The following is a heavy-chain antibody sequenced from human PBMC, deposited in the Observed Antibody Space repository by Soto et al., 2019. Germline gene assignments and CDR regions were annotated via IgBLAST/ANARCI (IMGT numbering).Heavy chain of an antibody. Sequence: EVQLVESGGGLVKPGGSLRLSCAASGFTFSIYSMNWVRQAPGKGLEWVSSISTSRSFIYYADSVKGRFTISRDNAKNPLYPQLNSLRAGETAVYYCAKNEHWYLVLGGRGTLVTVSS. J-gene: IGHJ2*01. V-gene: IGHV3-21*04. CDR2: ISTSRSFI. CDR3: AKNEHWYLVL. D-gene: IGHD1-1*01. CDR1: GFTFSIYS.